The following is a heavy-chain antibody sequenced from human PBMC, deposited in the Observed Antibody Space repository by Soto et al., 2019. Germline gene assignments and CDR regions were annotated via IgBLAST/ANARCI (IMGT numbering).Heavy chain of an antibody. V-gene: IGHV2-70*01. Sequence: SGPTLVNPTQTLTLTCTFSGFSLSTSGMCVSWIRQPPGKALEWLALIDWDDDKYYSTSLKTRLTISKDTSKNQVVLTMTNMDPVDTATYYCARTPSGSQTEYYYYGVDVWGQGTTVTVSS. CDR1: GFSLSTSGMC. D-gene: IGHD1-26*01. CDR2: IDWDDDK. CDR3: ARTPSGSQTEYYYYGVDV. J-gene: IGHJ6*02.